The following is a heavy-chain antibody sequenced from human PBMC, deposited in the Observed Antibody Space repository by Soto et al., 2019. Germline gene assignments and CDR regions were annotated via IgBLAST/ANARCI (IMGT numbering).Heavy chain of an antibody. J-gene: IGHJ3*02. CDR1: GGSISSYY. CDR2: IYYSGST. CDR3: ARVWGGAFDI. Sequence: SETLSLSCTVSGGSISSYYWSWIRQPPGKGLEWIGYIYYSGSTNYNPSLKSRVTISVDTSKNQFSLKLSSVTAADTAVYYCARVWGGAFDIWGQGTMVTVSS. D-gene: IGHD3-10*01. V-gene: IGHV4-59*01.